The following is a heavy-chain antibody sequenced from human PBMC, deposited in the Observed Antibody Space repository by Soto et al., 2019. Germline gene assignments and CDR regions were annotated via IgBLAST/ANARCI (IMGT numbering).Heavy chain of an antibody. CDR1: GYSISSSNW. V-gene: IGHV4-28*01. J-gene: IGHJ4*02. CDR3: ARREIQGPIDY. Sequence: QVQLQESGPGLVKPSDTLSLTCAVSGYSISSSNWWGWIRQPPGKGLEWIGYIYYSGTTYDNPSLKGRVPMAVDTPKNQFSLKLTSVTAVDTAVYYCARREIQGPIDYWGQGTLVPRFS. CDR2: IYYSGTT. D-gene: IGHD1-26*01.